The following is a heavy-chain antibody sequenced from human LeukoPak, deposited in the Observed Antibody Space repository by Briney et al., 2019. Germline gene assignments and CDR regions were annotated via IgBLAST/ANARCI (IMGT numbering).Heavy chain of an antibody. CDR3: ARVIGWDEPFDL. CDR2: INTDGSST. D-gene: IGHD1-26*01. CDR1: GFTLSNYW. V-gene: IGHV3-74*01. J-gene: IGHJ3*01. Sequence: GGSLRLSCAASGFTLSNYWIHWVRQAPGKGLVWVSRINTDGSSTNYADSVRGRFTVSRDNAKNTLYLQMNSLRVEDTAVCYCARVIGWDEPFDLWGHGTLVTVSS.